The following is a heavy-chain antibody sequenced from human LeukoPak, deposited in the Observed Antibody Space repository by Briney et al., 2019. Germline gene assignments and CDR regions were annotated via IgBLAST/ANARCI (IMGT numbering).Heavy chain of an antibody. V-gene: IGHV1-8*01. CDR2: MNPNSGNT. Sequence: GASVKVSCKASGYTFTSYDINWVRQATGQGPEWMGWMNPNSGNTGYAQKFQGRVTMTRNTSISTAYMELSSLRSEDTAVYYCARPVYSGYDAFDYWGQGTLVTVSS. CDR3: ARPVYSGYDAFDY. CDR1: GYTFTSYD. D-gene: IGHD5-12*01. J-gene: IGHJ4*02.